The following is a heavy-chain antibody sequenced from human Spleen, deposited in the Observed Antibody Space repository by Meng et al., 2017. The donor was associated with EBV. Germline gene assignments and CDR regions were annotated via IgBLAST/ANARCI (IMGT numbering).Heavy chain of an antibody. D-gene: IGHD1-26*01. CDR1: GVSISSGGYS. V-gene: IGHV4-30-2*01. Sequence: QVQARESGSRLVNPSQNRSRTCAVSGVSISSGGYSWSWIRQPPGKGLEWIGYMHHSGSTYNNPSLKSRVTISVDRSKNQFSLKLSSVTAAGTAFYYCATIIVPATTMNYWGPGTLVTVSS. J-gene: IGHJ4*02. CDR2: MHHSGST. CDR3: ATIIVPATTMNY.